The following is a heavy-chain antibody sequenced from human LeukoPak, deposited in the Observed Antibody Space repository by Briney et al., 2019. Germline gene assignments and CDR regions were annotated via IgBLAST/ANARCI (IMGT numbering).Heavy chain of an antibody. D-gene: IGHD2-15*01. V-gene: IGHV1-69*13. Sequence: SVKVSCKASGGTFSSYAISWVRQAPGQGLEWMGGIIPIFGTANYAQKFQGRVTITADESTSTAYMELSSLRSEDTAVYYCARGDCSGGSCYWGNWFDPWGQGTLVTASS. CDR3: ARGDCSGGSCYWGNWFDP. J-gene: IGHJ5*02. CDR1: GGTFSSYA. CDR2: IIPIFGTA.